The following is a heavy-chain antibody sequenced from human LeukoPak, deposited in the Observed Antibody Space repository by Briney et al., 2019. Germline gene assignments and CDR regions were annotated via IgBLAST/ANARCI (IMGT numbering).Heavy chain of an antibody. V-gene: IGHV1-18*01. J-gene: IGHJ4*02. Sequence: ASVKVSCKASGYTFTSYGISWVRQAPGQGLEWMGWISAYNGNTNYAQKLQGRVTMTTDTSTSTAYMEPRSLRSDDTAVYYCARGGFRSGYGTLYYFDYWGQGTLVTVSS. CDR1: GYTFTSYG. CDR3: ARGGFRSGYGTLYYFDY. D-gene: IGHD5-12*01. CDR2: ISAYNGNT.